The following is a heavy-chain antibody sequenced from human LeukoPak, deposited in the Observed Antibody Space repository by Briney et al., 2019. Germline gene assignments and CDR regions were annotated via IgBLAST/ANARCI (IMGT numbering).Heavy chain of an antibody. Sequence: ASVKVSCKASGYTFTSYDINWVRQATGQGLEWMGWMNPNSGNTGYAQKFQGRVTMTRNTSISTAYMELSSLRSEDTAVYYCARNCYGSGSYYTRIDYWGQGTLVTVSS. CDR2: MNPNSGNT. V-gene: IGHV1-8*01. CDR3: ARNCYGSGSYYTRIDY. CDR1: GYTFTSYD. D-gene: IGHD3-10*01. J-gene: IGHJ4*02.